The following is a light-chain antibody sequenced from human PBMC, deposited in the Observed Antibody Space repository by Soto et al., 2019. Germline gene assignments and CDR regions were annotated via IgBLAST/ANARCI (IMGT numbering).Light chain of an antibody. CDR3: QQSYSTPYT. CDR2: GAS. CDR1: QNINNY. V-gene: IGKV1-39*01. J-gene: IGKJ2*01. Sequence: DVQMTQSPSSLSASVGDRVTISCRASQNINNYLNWYQQTPGRAPNLLIYGASYLHGGVPPRFRGSRSGTDFNLTITSLQPEDFATYYCQQSYSTPYTFGLGTKLEIK.